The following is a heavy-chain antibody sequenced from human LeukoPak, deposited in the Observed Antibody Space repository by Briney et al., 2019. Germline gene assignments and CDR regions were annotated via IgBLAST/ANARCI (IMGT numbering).Heavy chain of an antibody. Sequence: GESLKISCKGSGYTFTTYWIGWVRQMPGKGLEWVGIIYPGDSETRYSPSFQGQVTISADKSISTAYLQWSSLKASDTAMYYCAIGYSSSWYYFDHWGQGTLVTVSS. V-gene: IGHV5-51*01. J-gene: IGHJ4*02. CDR1: GYTFTTYW. D-gene: IGHD6-13*01. CDR2: IYPGDSET. CDR3: AIGYSSSWYYFDH.